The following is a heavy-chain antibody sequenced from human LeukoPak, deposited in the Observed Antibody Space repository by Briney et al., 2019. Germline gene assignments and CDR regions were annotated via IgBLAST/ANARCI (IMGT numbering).Heavy chain of an antibody. CDR1: GFTVSSNY. J-gene: IGHJ4*02. D-gene: IGHD3-10*01. CDR3: ARAKPKNMVRGLIMRRESRYYFDY. CDR2: IYSGGST. V-gene: IGHV3-53*01. Sequence: GGSLRLSCAASGFTVSSNYMSWVRQAPGKGLEWVSVIYSGGSTYYADSVKGRFTISRDNSKSTSYIQMNSLRAEDTAVYHCARAKPKNMVRGLIMRRESRYYFDYWGQGTLVTVSS.